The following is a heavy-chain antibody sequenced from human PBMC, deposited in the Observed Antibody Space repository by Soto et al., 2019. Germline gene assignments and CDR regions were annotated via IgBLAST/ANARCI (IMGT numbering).Heavy chain of an antibody. CDR1: GGSISSCNW. CDR2: IFHSGST. CDR3: ARGNRGWELLNSCSHTMDV. V-gene: IGHV4-4*02. J-gene: IGHJ6*02. D-gene: IGHD1-26*01. Sequence: QVQLQESGPGLVKPSGTLSLTCAVSGGSISSCNWWSWVRQPPGKGLEWIGEIFHSGSTNYNPSLKSRVTIAVDKSKNHFSLTLSSGTSTDTAVDYCARGNRGWELLNSCSHTMDVWSQATTVTVSS.